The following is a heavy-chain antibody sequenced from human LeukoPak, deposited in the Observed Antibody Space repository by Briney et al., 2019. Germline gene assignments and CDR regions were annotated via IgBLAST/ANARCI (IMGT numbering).Heavy chain of an antibody. CDR2: ISGSGGST. Sequence: GGSLRLSCAASGFTFSSDAMSWVRQAPGKGLEWVSAISGSGGSTYYADSVKGRFTISRDNSKNTLYLQMNSLRAEDTAVYYCAKDVVVVPYYYYYYGMDVWGQGTTVTVSS. V-gene: IGHV3-23*01. J-gene: IGHJ6*02. CDR3: AKDVVVVPYYYYYYGMDV. D-gene: IGHD2-15*01. CDR1: GFTFSSDA.